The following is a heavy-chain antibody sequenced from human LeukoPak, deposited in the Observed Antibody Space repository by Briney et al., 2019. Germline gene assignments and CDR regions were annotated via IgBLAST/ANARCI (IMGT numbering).Heavy chain of an antibody. J-gene: IGHJ4*02. V-gene: IGHV5-51*01. CDR2: IYPGDSDT. Sequence: GASLQISCKGSGYSFTSCWIGWVRQMPGKGLEWMGIIYPGDSDTRYSPSFQGQVTISADKSISTAYLQWSSLKASDTAMYYCARHAYCSSTSCYPYYWGQGTLVTVSS. CDR1: GYSFTSCW. D-gene: IGHD2-2*01. CDR3: ARHAYCSSTSCYPYY.